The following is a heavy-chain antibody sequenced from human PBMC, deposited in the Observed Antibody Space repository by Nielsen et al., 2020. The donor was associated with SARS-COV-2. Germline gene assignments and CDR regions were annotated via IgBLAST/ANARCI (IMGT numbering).Heavy chain of an antibody. Sequence: GESLKISCAASGFTFSSYAMHWVRQAPGKGLEYVSAISSNGGSTYYANSVKGRFTISRGNSKNTLYLQMGSLRAEDMAVYYCARWAYYGSGSYSDYYYGMDVWGQGTTVTVSS. J-gene: IGHJ6*02. CDR2: ISSNGGST. D-gene: IGHD3-10*01. V-gene: IGHV3-64*01. CDR1: GFTFSSYA. CDR3: ARWAYYGSGSYSDYYYGMDV.